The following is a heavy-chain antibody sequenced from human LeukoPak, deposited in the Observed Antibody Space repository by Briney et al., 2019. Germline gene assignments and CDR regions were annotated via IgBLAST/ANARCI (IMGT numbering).Heavy chain of an antibody. J-gene: IGHJ3*02. Sequence: GGSLRLSCAASGFTFSNYGMHWVRQAQGKGLEWVAVISSDGSEEYYADSVKGRFTISRDNSKNTLYLQMNSLRVEDTAVYYCAKARLRNDAFDIWGQGTRVTVSS. CDR2: ISSDGSEE. CDR3: AKARLRNDAFDI. D-gene: IGHD4-17*01. V-gene: IGHV3-30*18. CDR1: GFTFSNYG.